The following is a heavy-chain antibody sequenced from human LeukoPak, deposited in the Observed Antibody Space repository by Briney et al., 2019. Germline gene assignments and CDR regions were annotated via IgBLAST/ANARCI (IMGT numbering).Heavy chain of an antibody. V-gene: IGHV5-51*01. CDR1: GYSLTSYW. Sequence: GESLKISCQISGYSLTSYWIGWARQMPGKGLEGMGIIKPSDFDNLYSPSFQGHVTISLHRSLRNTHLPCTSLEAPEAAADYCATTGYSSHWEYFWGQGTLVTVSS. D-gene: IGHD5-12*01. J-gene: IGHJ4*02. CDR2: IKPSDFDN. CDR3: ATTGYSSHWEYF.